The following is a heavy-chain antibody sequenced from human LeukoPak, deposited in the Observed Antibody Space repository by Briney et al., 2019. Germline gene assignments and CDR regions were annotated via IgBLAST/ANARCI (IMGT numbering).Heavy chain of an antibody. CDR3: ARAPLWHVTAENAFDI. D-gene: IGHD2-21*02. CDR1: GYTFTSYY. Sequence: GASVKVSCKASGYTFTSYYMHWARQAPGQGLEWMGWISAYNGNTNYAQKLQGRVTMTTHTSTSTAYMELRSLRSDDTAIYYCARAPLWHVTAENAFDIWGQGTMVTVSS. J-gene: IGHJ3*02. CDR2: ISAYNGNT. V-gene: IGHV1-18*04.